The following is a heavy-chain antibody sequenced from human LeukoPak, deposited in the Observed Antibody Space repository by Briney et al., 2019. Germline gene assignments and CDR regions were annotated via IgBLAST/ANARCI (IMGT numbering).Heavy chain of an antibody. CDR2: INHSGST. V-gene: IGHV4-34*01. J-gene: IGHJ5*02. Sequence: PSETLSLTCAVYGGSFSGYYWSWIRQPPGKGLEWIGEINHSGSTNYNPSLKSRVTISVDTSKNQFSLKLSSVTAADTAVYYCARHWVVRGVHWFDPWGQGTLVTVSS. CDR3: ARHWVVRGVHWFDP. CDR1: GGSFSGYY. D-gene: IGHD3-10*01.